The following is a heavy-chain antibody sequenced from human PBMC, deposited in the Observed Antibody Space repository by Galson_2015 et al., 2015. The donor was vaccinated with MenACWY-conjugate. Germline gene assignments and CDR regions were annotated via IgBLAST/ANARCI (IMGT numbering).Heavy chain of an antibody. J-gene: IGHJ4*02. V-gene: IGHV3-23*01. CDR2: ITASGDDT. D-gene: IGHD5-18*01. CDR1: GFTFSGYA. Sequence: SLRLSCAASGFTFSGYAMTWVRQAPGKGLEWVSSITASGDDTTYADSVKGRLTISRDNSKNMLYLQLNSLRAEDTAIYFCAKVKWMQLWSTYDYWGQGTLVTVSS. CDR3: AKVKWMQLWSTYDY.